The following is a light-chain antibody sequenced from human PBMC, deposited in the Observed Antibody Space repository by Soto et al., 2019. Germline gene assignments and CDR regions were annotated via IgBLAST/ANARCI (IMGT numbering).Light chain of an antibody. CDR2: DVG. J-gene: IGLJ7*01. CDR1: RSDVGGYNY. Sequence: QSALTQPASVSGSPGQSITISCTGTRSDVGGYNYVSWFQQHPGKAPKLMIYDVGYRPSGVSDRFSGSKSGNTASLTISGLQAEDEADYYCSSYTTYNTLIFGGGTQLTVL. CDR3: SSYTTYNTLI. V-gene: IGLV2-14*03.